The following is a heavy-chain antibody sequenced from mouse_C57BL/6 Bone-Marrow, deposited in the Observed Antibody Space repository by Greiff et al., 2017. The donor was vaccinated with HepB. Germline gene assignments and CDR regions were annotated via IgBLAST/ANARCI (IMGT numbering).Heavy chain of an antibody. J-gene: IGHJ2*01. CDR3: ARRRYDY. V-gene: IGHV1-82*01. Sequence: QVQLKESGPELVKPGASVKISCKASGYAFSSSWMNWVKQRPGKGLEWIGRIYPGDGDTNYNGKFKGKATLTADKSSSTAYMQLSSLTSEDSAVYFCARRRYDYWGQGTTLTVSS. CDR1: GYAFSSSW. CDR2: IYPGDGDT.